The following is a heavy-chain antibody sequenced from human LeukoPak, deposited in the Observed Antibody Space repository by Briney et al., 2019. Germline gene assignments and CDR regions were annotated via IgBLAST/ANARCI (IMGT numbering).Heavy chain of an antibody. Sequence: SETLSLTCTVSGGSISSYYWNWIRQPAGKGLEWIGRIYTSGSTNYNPSLKSRVTMSVDTSKRQFSMKLNSVTAADTAVYYCARGGTAVIAPYAFDIWGQGTMVTVSS. D-gene: IGHD4-23*01. CDR2: IYTSGST. J-gene: IGHJ3*02. CDR1: GGSISSYY. V-gene: IGHV4-4*07. CDR3: ARGGTAVIAPYAFDI.